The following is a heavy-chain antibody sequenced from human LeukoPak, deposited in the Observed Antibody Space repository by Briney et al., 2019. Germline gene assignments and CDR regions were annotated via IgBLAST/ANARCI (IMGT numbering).Heavy chain of an antibody. CDR1: GGSFSGYY. V-gene: IGHV4-34*01. J-gene: IGHJ6*03. CDR2: INHSGST. D-gene: IGHD6-13*01. CDR3: ARGRGEAAAHYYYYYMDV. Sequence: SETLSLTCAVYGGSFSGYYWSWIRQPPGKGLEWIGEINHSGSTNYNPSLKSRVTISVDTSKNQFSLKLSSVTAADTAVYYCARGRGEAAAHYYYYYMDVWGKGTTVTISS.